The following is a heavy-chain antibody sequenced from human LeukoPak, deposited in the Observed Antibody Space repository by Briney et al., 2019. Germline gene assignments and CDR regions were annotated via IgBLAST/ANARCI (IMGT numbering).Heavy chain of an antibody. Sequence: GGSLRLSCGASGSTFSSFWMHWVRQAPGKGLVWVSLINPDGSTTNYADSVKGRFTVSRDNAKNTLYLQMNSLRAEDTAVYYWAQSWLPPGDWGQGTLVTVFS. CDR2: INPDGSTT. D-gene: IGHD6-19*01. V-gene: IGHV3-74*01. CDR1: GSTFSSFW. CDR3: AQSWLPPGD. J-gene: IGHJ4*02.